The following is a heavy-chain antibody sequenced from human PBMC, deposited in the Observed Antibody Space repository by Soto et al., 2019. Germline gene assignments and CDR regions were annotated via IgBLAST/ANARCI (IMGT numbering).Heavy chain of an antibody. V-gene: IGHV4-39*01. Sequence: SETLSLTCSASGGSITSSSHFWGWVRQPPGKGLEWIGTIYFTGNTYYTPSLKSRLTMSIDTSKNEFSLRLNSVTSADTAVYYCAGQTFTIAAASYGRSNWFDPWGPGTLVTVSS. CDR3: AGQTFTIAAASYGRSNWFDP. J-gene: IGHJ5*02. D-gene: IGHD6-25*01. CDR2: IYFTGNT. CDR1: GGSITSSSHF.